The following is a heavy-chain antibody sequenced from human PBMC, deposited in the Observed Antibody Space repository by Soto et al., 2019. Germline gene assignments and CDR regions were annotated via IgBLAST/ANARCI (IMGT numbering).Heavy chain of an antibody. CDR1: GYTFTGYY. J-gene: IGHJ4*02. V-gene: IGHV1-2*02. CDR3: VSRGDNISNFYY. D-gene: IGHD1-1*01. CDR2: IEPNSGGT. Sequence: ASVKVSCKASGYTFTGYYMHWVRQAPGQGLVWMGWIEPNSGGTHYAQKFSGRVTMTRDTSISTAYMEQSRLRSDDTAGYYCVSRGDNISNFYYYGQGSLVTVSS.